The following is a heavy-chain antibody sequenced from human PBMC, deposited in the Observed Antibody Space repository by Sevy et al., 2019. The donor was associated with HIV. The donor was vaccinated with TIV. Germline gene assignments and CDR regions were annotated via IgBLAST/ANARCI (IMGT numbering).Heavy chain of an antibody. D-gene: IGHD3-16*01. Sequence: GGSLRLSCEASGFTFNNFPIHWVRQAPGKGLEWVALVSFDGGSKYYADSVRGRFTVSRDNSKNTVYLQLNSLRAEDTAVYYCVRERARSITFDIWGQGTLVTVSS. CDR3: VRERARSITFDI. V-gene: IGHV3-30-3*01. CDR2: VSFDGGSK. J-gene: IGHJ3*02. CDR1: GFTFNNFP.